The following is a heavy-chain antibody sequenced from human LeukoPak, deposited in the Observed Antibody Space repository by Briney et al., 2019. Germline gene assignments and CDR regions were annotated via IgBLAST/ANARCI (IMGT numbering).Heavy chain of an antibody. CDR2: IYYSGST. V-gene: IGHV4-39*01. D-gene: IGHD6-13*01. J-gene: IGHJ3*02. CDR3: ARRDSSSWYLDAFDI. Sequence: SETLSLTCTVSGGSISSSRYYWGWLRQAPGQVLEWIGSIYYSGSTYYNPALRSRVTISVNTSNNQFSLKLSSVTAADTAVYYCARRDSSSWYLDAFDIWGQGTMVTVSS. CDR1: GGSISSSRYY.